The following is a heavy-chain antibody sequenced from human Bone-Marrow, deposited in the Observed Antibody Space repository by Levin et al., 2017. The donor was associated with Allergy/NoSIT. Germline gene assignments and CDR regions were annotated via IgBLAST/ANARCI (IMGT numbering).Heavy chain of an antibody. CDR2: ISLDGNKK. CDR3: LNQRSGN. Sequence: SCAASGFTFSNYAMHWVRQAPGKGLDWVAVISLDGNKKFYADSVKGRFTISRDNSKKTLYLEMNNLRVEDTATYYCLNQRSGNWGQGTLVTVSS. CDR1: GFTFSNYA. D-gene: IGHD1-14*01. J-gene: IGHJ4*02. V-gene: IGHV3-30*18.